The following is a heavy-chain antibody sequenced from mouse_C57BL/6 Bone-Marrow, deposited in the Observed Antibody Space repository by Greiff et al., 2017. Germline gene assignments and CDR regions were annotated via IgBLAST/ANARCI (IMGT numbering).Heavy chain of an antibody. Sequence: VQLQQPGAELVRPGSSVKLSCMASGYTFTSYWMDWVKQRPGQGLEWIGNIYPSDSETHYNQKFKDKATLTVDKSSSTAYMQLSSLTSEDSAVYDCARRVITTVVDYWGQGTTLTVSS. CDR3: ARRVITTVVDY. CDR2: IYPSDSET. CDR1: GYTFTSYW. J-gene: IGHJ2*01. D-gene: IGHD1-1*01. V-gene: IGHV1-61*01.